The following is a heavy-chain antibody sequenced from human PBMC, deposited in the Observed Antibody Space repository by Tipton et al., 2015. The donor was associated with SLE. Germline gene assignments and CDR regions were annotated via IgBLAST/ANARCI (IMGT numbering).Heavy chain of an antibody. J-gene: IGHJ6*02. V-gene: IGHV3-21*03. Sequence: SLRLSCAASGFTFSSYEMHWVRQAPGKGLEWVSSISSSSSYIYYADSVKGRFTISRDNAKNSLYLQMNSLRAEDTAVYYCARESTTLYYYYYGRDVGGQGTTVTVSS. D-gene: IGHD5/OR15-5a*01. CDR2: ISSSSSYI. CDR1: GFTFSSYE. CDR3: ARESTTLYYYYYGRDV.